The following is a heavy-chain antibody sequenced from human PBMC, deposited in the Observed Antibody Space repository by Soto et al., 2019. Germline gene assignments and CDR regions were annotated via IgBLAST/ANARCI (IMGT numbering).Heavy chain of an antibody. V-gene: IGHV1-3*01. J-gene: IGHJ6*02. D-gene: IGHD6-19*01. CDR1: GYTFTSYA. CDR2: INAGNGNT. CDR3: ATYGYSSGWRPADFHYGMDV. Sequence: ASVKVSCKASGYTFTSYAMHWVRQAPGQRLEWMGWINAGNGNTKYSQKFQCRVTITRDTSASTAYMELSSLRSEDTAVYYCATYGYSSGWRPADFHYGMDVWGQGTTVT.